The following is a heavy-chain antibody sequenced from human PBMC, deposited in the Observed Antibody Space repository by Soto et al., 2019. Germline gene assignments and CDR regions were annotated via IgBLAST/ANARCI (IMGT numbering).Heavy chain of an antibody. CDR1: GFTFSSYA. V-gene: IGHV3-30-3*01. Sequence: PGGSLRLSCAASGFTFSSYAMHWVRQAPGKGLEWVAVISYDGSNKYYADSVKGRFTISRDNSKNTLYLQMNSLRAEDTAVYYCARDELFGSYLDYWGQGTLVTVSS. D-gene: IGHD3-3*01. J-gene: IGHJ4*02. CDR2: ISYDGSNK. CDR3: ARDELFGSYLDY.